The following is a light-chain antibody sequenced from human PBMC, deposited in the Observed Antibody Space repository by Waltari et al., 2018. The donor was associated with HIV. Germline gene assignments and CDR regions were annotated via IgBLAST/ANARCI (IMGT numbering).Light chain of an antibody. J-gene: IGKJ2*01. CDR1: QTVNSAY. V-gene: IGKV3D-20*02. CDR2: GAY. CDR3: MQGTHWPYT. Sequence: EIVLTQSPGTLSLSPGERATLSCRASQTVNSAYLAWYQQKPGQAPRLLIYGAYSRATGVPDRFSGSGSGTDFTLKISRVEAEDVGVYYCMQGTHWPYTFGQGTKLEI.